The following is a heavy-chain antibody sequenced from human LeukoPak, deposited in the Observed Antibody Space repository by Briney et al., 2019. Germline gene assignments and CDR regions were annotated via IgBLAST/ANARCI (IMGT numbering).Heavy chain of an antibody. V-gene: IGHV1-18*01. Sequence: GALVKVSCKASGYSFSSFGITWVRQAPGQGLEWMGWISAYTGNAQYAQKFQGRVTMTTDTSTNTAYMELGSLTSDDTAVYYCARYRLSDSPINWFDPWGQGTLVTVSS. CDR1: GYSFSSFG. J-gene: IGHJ5*02. CDR2: ISAYTGNA. CDR3: ARYRLSDSPINWFDP. D-gene: IGHD3-22*01.